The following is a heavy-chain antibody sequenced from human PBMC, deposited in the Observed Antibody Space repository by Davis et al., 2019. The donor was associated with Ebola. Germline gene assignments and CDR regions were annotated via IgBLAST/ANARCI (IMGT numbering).Heavy chain of an antibody. CDR2: IYYSGST. V-gene: IGHV4-39*02. CDR3: AREGAAAGTLDY. CDR1: GGSISSSSYY. D-gene: IGHD6-13*01. J-gene: IGHJ4*02. Sequence: PSETLSLTCTVSGGSISSSSYYWGWIRQPPGKGLEWIGSIYYSGSTYYNPSLKSRVTISVDTSKNQFSLNLTSVTAADTAVYYCAREGAAAGTLDYWGQGTLVTVSS.